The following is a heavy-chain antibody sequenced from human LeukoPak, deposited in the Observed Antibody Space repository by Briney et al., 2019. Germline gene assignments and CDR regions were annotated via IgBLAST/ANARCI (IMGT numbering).Heavy chain of an antibody. CDR1: GGXFSXXY. D-gene: IGHD2-15*01. V-gene: IGHV4-34*01. Sequence: SETLSLTCVVYGGXFSXXYXXWIXXPPXKXXEXIGXXNHSASTNYNTSLKSRVNISVDTSQTQSSLKLSSVTAADTAVYYCARVGSTGSGPRTFAFDIWGEGTMVTVSS. CDR3: ARVGSTGSGPRTFAFDI. J-gene: IGHJ3*02. CDR2: XNHSAST.